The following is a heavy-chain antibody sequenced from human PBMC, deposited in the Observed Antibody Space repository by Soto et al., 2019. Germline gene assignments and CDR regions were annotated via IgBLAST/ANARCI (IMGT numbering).Heavy chain of an antibody. CDR3: AREGYYYQDFDY. J-gene: IGHJ4*02. CDR2: IYTSGST. Sequence: SETLSLTXTVSGGSISSYYWSWIRQPAGKGLEWIGRIYTSGSTNYNPSLKSRVTMSVDTSKNQFSLKLSSVTAADTAVYYCAREGYYYQDFDYWGQGTLVTVSS. D-gene: IGHD3-10*01. CDR1: GGSISSYY. V-gene: IGHV4-4*07.